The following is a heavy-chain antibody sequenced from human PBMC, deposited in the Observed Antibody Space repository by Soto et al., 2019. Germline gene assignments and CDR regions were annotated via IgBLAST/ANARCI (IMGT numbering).Heavy chain of an antibody. V-gene: IGHV3-15*01. CDR1: GFTFSNAW. CDR3: TTDLTEDIVVVPAANLGPDVIPARVRSRDY. Sequence: PGGSLRLSCAASGFTFSNAWMSWVRQAPGKGLEWVGRIKSKTDGGTTDYAAPVKGRFTISRDDSKNTLYLQMNSLKTEDTAVYYCTTDLTEDIVVVPAANLGPDVIPARVRSRDYWGQGTLVTVSS. D-gene: IGHD2-2*01. J-gene: IGHJ4*02. CDR2: IKSKTDGGTT.